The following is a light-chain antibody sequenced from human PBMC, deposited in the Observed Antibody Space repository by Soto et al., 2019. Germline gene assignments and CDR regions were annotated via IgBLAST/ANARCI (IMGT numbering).Light chain of an antibody. Sequence: DIQMTQSPSTLSASVGVRVTITYRASQSISSWLAWYQQKPGKAPKLLIYKASSLESGVPSRFSGSGAGTEFTLTISSLQPEDIATYYCQQYDNLPLTFGGGTKVDIK. J-gene: IGKJ4*01. V-gene: IGKV1-5*03. CDR3: QQYDNLPLT. CDR2: KAS. CDR1: QSISSW.